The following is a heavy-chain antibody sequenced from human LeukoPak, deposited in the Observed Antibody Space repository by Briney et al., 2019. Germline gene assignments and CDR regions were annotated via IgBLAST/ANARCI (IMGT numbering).Heavy chain of an antibody. CDR2: IKEDGSVL. Sequence: PGGSLRLSCAGSGFSFRSYSMNWVRQAPGRGLEWVANIKEDGSVLFYMDSVKGRFTISRDNAKDLLYLQMNSLGAEDTAIYYCATDGDSFEFWGQGTLVTVSS. CDR1: GFSFRSYS. J-gene: IGHJ4*02. CDR3: ATDGDSFEF. V-gene: IGHV3-7*01. D-gene: IGHD3-3*01.